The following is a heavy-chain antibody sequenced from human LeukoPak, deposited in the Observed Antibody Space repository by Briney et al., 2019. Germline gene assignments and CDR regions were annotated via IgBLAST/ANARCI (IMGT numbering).Heavy chain of an antibody. V-gene: IGHV3-33*06. CDR1: GFTFSSYG. D-gene: IGHD4-11*01. CDR2: IWYDGSNK. J-gene: IGHJ4*02. CDR3: AKDDSMTLDHFDY. Sequence: GRSLRLSCAASGFTFSSYGMHWVRQAPGKGLEWVAVIWYDGSNKYYPDSVQGRFTISRDSSKNTLSLQMNSLTTEDTAVYYCAKDDSMTLDHFDYWGQGALVTVSS.